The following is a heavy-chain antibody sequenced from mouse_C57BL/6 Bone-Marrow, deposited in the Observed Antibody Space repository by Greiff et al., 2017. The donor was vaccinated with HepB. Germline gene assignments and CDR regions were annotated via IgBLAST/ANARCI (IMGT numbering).Heavy chain of an antibody. V-gene: IGHV3-6*01. J-gene: IGHJ2*01. CDR3: ARELTDYFDY. CDR2: ISYDGSN. Sequence: EVQRVESGPGLVKPSQSLSLTCSVTGYSITSGYYWNWIRQFPGNKLEWMGYISYDGSNNYNPSLKNRISITRDTSKNQFFLKLNSVTTEDTATYYCARELTDYFDYWGQGTTLTVSS. CDR1: GYSITSGYY.